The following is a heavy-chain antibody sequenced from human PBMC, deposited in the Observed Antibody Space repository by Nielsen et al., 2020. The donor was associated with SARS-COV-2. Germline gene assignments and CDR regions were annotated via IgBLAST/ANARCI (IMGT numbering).Heavy chain of an antibody. D-gene: IGHD6-19*01. CDR1: GGSISSSSYY. V-gene: IGHV4-39*01. J-gene: IGHJ5*02. CDR3: ARVARDRLVHNNWFDP. Sequence: SETLSLTCTVPGGSISSSSYYWGWIRQPPGKGLEWIGSIYYSGSTYYNPSLKSRVTISVDTSKNQFSLKLSSVTAADTAVYYCARVARDRLVHNNWFDPWGQGTLVTVSS. CDR2: IYYSGST.